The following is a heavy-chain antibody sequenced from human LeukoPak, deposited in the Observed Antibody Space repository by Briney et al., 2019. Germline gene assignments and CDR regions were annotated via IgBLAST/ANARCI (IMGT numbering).Heavy chain of an antibody. CDR1: GYSISSGYY. CDR3: AGERGEEYSSGWYKTNYFYN. V-gene: IGHV4-38-2*02. Sequence: SETLSLTCIVSGYSISSGYYWGWIRQPPGKGLEWIGNIHHSGSTYYNPSLKSRVAISADMSKNQISLKLTSVTGADTAVYYCAGERGEEYSSGWYKTNYFYNWGQGIRVTVSS. D-gene: IGHD6-19*01. J-gene: IGHJ4*02. CDR2: IHHSGST.